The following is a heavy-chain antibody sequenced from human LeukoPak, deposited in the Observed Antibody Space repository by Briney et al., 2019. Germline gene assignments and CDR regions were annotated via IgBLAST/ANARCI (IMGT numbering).Heavy chain of an antibody. D-gene: IGHD2-21*01. V-gene: IGHV3-21*04. CDR2: VNTVSSYI. J-gene: IGHJ5*02. Sequence: GGSLRLSCAASGFVFSSYSFNWVRQAPGKGLEWVASVNTVSSYIYYADSVRGRFTISRDNSKNTLYLQMNSLRAEDTAVYYCARNSGELGAWGQGTLVTVSS. CDR3: ARNSGELGA. CDR1: GFVFSSYS.